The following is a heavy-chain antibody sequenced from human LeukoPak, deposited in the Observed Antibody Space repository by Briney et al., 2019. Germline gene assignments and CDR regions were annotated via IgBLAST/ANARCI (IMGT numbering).Heavy chain of an antibody. Sequence: ASVKVSCKASGYTFTGYYMHWVRQAPGQGLEWMGWINPNSGGTNYAQKFQGRVTITADKSTSTAYMELSSLRSEDTAVYYCAFFGARGSNWFDPWGQGTLVTVSS. D-gene: IGHD5-12*01. CDR1: GYTFTGYY. J-gene: IGHJ5*02. V-gene: IGHV1-2*02. CDR2: INPNSGGT. CDR3: AFFGARGSNWFDP.